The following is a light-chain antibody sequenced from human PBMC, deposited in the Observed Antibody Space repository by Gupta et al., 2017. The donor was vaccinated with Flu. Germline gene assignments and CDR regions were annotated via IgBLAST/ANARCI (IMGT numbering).Light chain of an antibody. CDR2: EVS. Sequence: QSALTQPASVSGSPGQSITISCTGTSSDVGGYNNVSWYQQHPGKAPKLMIYEVSNRPSGVSNRFSGSKSGNTASLTISGPQAQDEADYFCSSYTTSSTLYVFGSGTRVTVL. CDR3: SSYTTSSTLYV. CDR1: SSDVGGYNN. V-gene: IGLV2-14*01. J-gene: IGLJ1*01.